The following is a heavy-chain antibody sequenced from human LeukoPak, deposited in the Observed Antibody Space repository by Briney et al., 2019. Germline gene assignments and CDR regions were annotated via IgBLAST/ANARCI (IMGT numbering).Heavy chain of an antibody. CDR1: GYSISSGYY. V-gene: IGHV4-38-2*01. J-gene: IGHJ4*02. Sequence: SETLSLTCAVSGYSISSGYYWGWIRQPPGKGLEWIGSIYHSGSTYYNPSLKSRVTISVDTSKNQFSLKLSSVTAAETAVYYCAINIFWSGYYYYWGQGTLVTVSS. CDR2: IYHSGST. D-gene: IGHD3-3*01. CDR3: AINIFWSGYYYY.